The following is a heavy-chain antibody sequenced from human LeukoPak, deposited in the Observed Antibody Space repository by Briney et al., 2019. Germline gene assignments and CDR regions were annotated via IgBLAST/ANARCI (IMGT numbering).Heavy chain of an antibody. CDR3: ASQRLTTGFDY. J-gene: IGHJ4*02. Sequence: PSETLSLTCTVSGGSISSSSYCWGWIRQPPGKGMEWIGSIYYTGGTYYSPSLKSRVTISVDMSKNQFSLTLSYVTAADTAVYFCASQRLTTGFDYWGQGTLVTVSS. CDR2: IYYTGGT. V-gene: IGHV4-39*01. D-gene: IGHD1-1*01. CDR1: GGSISSSSYC.